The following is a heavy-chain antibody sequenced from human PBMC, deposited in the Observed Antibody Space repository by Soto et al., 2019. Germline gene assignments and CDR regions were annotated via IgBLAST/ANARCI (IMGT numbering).Heavy chain of an antibody. CDR3: ARVSSYSGYDPLDY. CDR1: GFTFSSYS. J-gene: IGHJ4*02. V-gene: IGHV3-21*01. D-gene: IGHD5-12*01. Sequence: PGGSLRLSCAASGFTFSSYSMNWVRQAPGKGLEWVSFISSSSSYIYYADSVKGRFTISRDNAKNSLYLQMNSLRAEDTAVYYCARVSSYSGYDPLDYWGQGTLVTVSS. CDR2: ISSSSSYI.